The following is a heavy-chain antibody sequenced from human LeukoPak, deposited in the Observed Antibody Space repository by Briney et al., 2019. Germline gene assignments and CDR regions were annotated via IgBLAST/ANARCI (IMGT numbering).Heavy chain of an antibody. Sequence: GGSLRLSCVASGFTFSHSWMTWVRQAPGKGLEWVAKIKQDGSEKCYVDSVKGRFSISRDNAKNSLYLQMNSLRAEDTAVYYCASHPLRPGATGGFDIWGQGTMVTVSS. V-gene: IGHV3-7*03. CDR1: GFTFSHSW. CDR2: IKQDGSEK. CDR3: ASHPLRPGATGGFDI. J-gene: IGHJ3*02. D-gene: IGHD1-26*01.